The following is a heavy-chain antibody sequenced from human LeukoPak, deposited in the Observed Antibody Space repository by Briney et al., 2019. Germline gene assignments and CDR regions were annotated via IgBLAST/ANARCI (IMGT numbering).Heavy chain of an antibody. CDR3: ARGIAARWELLGALDI. CDR1: GFTFSDYY. Sequence: GGSLRLSCAASGFTFSDYYMSWIRQAPGKGLEWVSSISSSSSYIYYADSVKGRFTISRDNAKKSLYLQMNSLRAEDTAVYYCARGIAARWELLGALDIWGQGTMVTVSS. CDR2: ISSSSSYI. D-gene: IGHD3-10*01. V-gene: IGHV3-11*06. J-gene: IGHJ3*02.